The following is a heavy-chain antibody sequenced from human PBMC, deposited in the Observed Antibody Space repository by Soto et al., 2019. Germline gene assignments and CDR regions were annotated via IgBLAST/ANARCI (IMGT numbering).Heavy chain of an antibody. CDR1: GGSFSGYY. D-gene: IGHD3-10*01. Sequence: QVQLQQWGAGLLKPSETLSLTCAVYGGSFSGYYWSWIRQPPGKGLEWIGEINHSGSPNYNPSLKSRVTISVDTSLNQFSLKLSSVTAADTAVYYCASSYYGAGSYSPRYYMDVWGKGTTVTVSS. CDR3: ASSYYGAGSYSPRYYMDV. V-gene: IGHV4-34*01. CDR2: INHSGSP. J-gene: IGHJ6*03.